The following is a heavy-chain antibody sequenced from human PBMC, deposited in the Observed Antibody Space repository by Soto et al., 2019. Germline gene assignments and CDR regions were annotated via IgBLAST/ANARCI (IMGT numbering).Heavy chain of an antibody. V-gene: IGHV6-1*01. CDR1: GDSVSSNSAG. CDR2: TYYRSKWYY. Sequence: SQTLSLTCAITGDSVSSNSAGWSWVRQSPSRGLEWLGRTYYRSKWYYEYAVSVRGRITINPDTSKNQYSLQLNSVTPEDTAVYFCARGEQYSGRIFDYWGQGTLVTVSA. D-gene: IGHD1-26*01. CDR3: ARGEQYSGRIFDY. J-gene: IGHJ4*01.